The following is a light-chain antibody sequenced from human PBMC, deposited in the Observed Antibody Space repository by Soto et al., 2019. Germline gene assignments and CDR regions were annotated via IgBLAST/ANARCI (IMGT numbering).Light chain of an antibody. Sequence: EIVLTQSPGTLSLSPGERATLSCRASQSVSSSYLAWYQQKPGQAPRLLIYGASSRATGIPDRFSGSGSGTDFTITISRLEPDDFAVYYCQQYGSSPRTFGQGAKVEIQ. CDR3: QQYGSSPRT. CDR2: GAS. CDR1: QSVSSSY. J-gene: IGKJ1*01. V-gene: IGKV3-20*01.